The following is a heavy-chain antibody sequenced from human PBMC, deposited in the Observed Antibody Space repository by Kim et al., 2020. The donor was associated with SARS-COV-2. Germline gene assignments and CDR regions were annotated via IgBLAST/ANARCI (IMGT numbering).Heavy chain of an antibody. CDR3: ARNHNDLDY. CDR1: GYTFNDYP. J-gene: IGHJ4*02. Sequence: ASVKVSCKASGYTFNDYPMCWVRQAPGQGLEWMGWINPGSGNTKYSDHFHGRVTITRDTSANIVYMELSNLRSEDTAVYFCARNHNDLDYWGQGTLVTVSS. V-gene: IGHV1-3*01. CDR2: INPGSGNT. D-gene: IGHD2-8*01.